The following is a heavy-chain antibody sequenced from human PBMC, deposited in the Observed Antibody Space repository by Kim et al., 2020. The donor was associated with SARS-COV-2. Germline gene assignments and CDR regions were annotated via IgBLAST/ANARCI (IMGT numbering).Heavy chain of an antibody. CDR1: GFTFSSYA. V-gene: IGHV3-23*01. CDR2: ISGSGGST. J-gene: IGHJ6*03. D-gene: IGHD3-22*01. CDR3: AKSKLGHSSGYYPYYMDV. Sequence: GGSLRLSCAASGFTFSSYAMSWVRQAPGKGLEWVSAISGSGGSTYYADSVKGRFTISRDNSKNTLYLQMNSLRAEDTAVYYCAKSKLGHSSGYYPYYMDVWGKGATVTVSS.